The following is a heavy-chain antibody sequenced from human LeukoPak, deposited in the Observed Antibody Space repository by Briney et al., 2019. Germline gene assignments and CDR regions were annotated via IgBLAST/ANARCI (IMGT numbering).Heavy chain of an antibody. Sequence: ASVKVSCKASGYTFTSYAMHWVRQAPGQRLEWMGWINAGNGNTKYSQKFQGRVTITRDTSASTAYMELSSLGSEDTAVYYCARGPRIAVAGAFDIWGQGTMVTVSS. D-gene: IGHD6-19*01. CDR1: GYTFTSYA. V-gene: IGHV1-3*01. CDR2: INAGNGNT. CDR3: ARGPRIAVAGAFDI. J-gene: IGHJ3*02.